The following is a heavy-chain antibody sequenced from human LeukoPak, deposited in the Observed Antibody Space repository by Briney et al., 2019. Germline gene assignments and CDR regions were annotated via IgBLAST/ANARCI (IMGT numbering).Heavy chain of an antibody. CDR1: GGSFSGYY. Sequence: PSETLSLTCAVYGGSFSGYYWSWIRQPPGKGLEWIGEINHSGSTNYNPSLKSRVTISVDTSKNQFSLKLSSVTAADTAVYYCARDGGNPDYWFDPWGQGTLVTVSS. J-gene: IGHJ5*02. CDR3: ARDGGNPDYWFDP. CDR2: INHSGST. V-gene: IGHV4-34*01. D-gene: IGHD4-23*01.